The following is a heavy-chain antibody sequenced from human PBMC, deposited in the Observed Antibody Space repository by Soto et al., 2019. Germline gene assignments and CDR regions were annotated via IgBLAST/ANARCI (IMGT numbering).Heavy chain of an antibody. J-gene: IGHJ4*02. CDR3: ARDPISHFYLDY. CDR1: GGSISSGTHY. CDR2: IYYSGTT. Sequence: PSETLSLTCTVSGGSISSGTHYWNWIRHHPEKGLEWIGYIYYSGTTYYNPSLKSRVIISVDTSKNQFSLKLSSVTAADTAVYYCARDPISHFYLDYWGQGTLVTVSS. V-gene: IGHV4-31*03.